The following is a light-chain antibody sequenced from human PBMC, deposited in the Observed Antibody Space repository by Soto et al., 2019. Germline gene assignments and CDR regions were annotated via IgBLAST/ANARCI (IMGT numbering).Light chain of an antibody. V-gene: IGKV3-11*01. CDR1: QSVSSF. Sequence: IVLTQSPATLSLSPGENATLSCRASQSVSSFLAWYQQKPGQAPRLLIYDASNRATGIPARFSGSGSGTEFTLTISSLQSEDFAVYYWQQYNNWPGGTFGQGTKVDIK. CDR2: DAS. CDR3: QQYNNWPGGT. J-gene: IGKJ2*02.